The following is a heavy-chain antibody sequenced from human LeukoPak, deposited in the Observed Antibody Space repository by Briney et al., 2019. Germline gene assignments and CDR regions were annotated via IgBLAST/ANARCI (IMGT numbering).Heavy chain of an antibody. D-gene: IGHD6-6*01. J-gene: IGHJ6*02. V-gene: IGHV3-7*05. CDR3: ARDPYSSTWSYGMDV. CDR2: IKQDGGEE. CDR1: GFTFSSNW. Sequence: AGGPLRLSWAAPGFTFSSNWMSWVGQAQGKGLEWGANIKQDGGEEVYVDSVRGRFTISRDNAKNSLFLQMNTLRPEDTAVYYCARDPYSSTWSYGMDVWGQGTTVTVSS.